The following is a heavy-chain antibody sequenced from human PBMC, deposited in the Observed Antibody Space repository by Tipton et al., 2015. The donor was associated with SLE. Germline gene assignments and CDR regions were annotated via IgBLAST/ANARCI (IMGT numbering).Heavy chain of an antibody. CDR1: GVSLSRGAYY. CDR3: ARGGGSYYDY. Sequence: TLSLTCTFSGVSLSRGAYYWKWILPPAGRGPGWVGRIYTSASTIYNPSLKSRVTLSSDTPKNQFSLRVRSVTAADTAVYYCARGGGSYYDYWGQGTLVTVSS. J-gene: IGHJ4*02. D-gene: IGHD1-26*01. CDR2: IYTSAST. V-gene: IGHV4-61*02.